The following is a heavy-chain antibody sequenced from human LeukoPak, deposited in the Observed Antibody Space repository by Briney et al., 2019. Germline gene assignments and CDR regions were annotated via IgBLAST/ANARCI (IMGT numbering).Heavy chain of an antibody. Sequence: SETLSLTCAVYGGSFSGYYWSWIRQPPGKGLEWIGEINHSGSTNYNPSLKSRVTISVDTSKNQFSLKLSSVTAADTAVYYCASRGSSGYYVFDYWGQGTLVTVSS. CDR1: GGSFSGYY. V-gene: IGHV4-34*01. CDR2: INHSGST. J-gene: IGHJ4*02. D-gene: IGHD3-22*01. CDR3: ASRGSSGYYVFDY.